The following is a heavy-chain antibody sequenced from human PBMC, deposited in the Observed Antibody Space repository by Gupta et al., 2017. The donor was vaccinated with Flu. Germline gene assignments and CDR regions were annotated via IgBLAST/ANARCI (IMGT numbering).Heavy chain of an antibody. CDR2: VFHSGTT. CDR1: GGSILSSSYN. CDR3: ARHPTGFPNWFDS. V-gene: IGHV4-39*01. Sequence: QLQLQESGPGLVKPSETLSLTCRVYGGSILSSSYNWGWIRQPPGKGLEWIGSVFHSGTTYYNPSLQSRVIISVDTAKNQFSLKVTSVTAADTGLFYCARHPTGFPNWFDSWGQGTLVTVSA. J-gene: IGHJ5*01.